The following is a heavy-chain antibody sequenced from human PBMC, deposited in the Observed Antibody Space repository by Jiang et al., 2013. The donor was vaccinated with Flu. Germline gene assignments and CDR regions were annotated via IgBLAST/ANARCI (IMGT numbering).Heavy chain of an antibody. CDR2: ITYKGST. J-gene: IGHJ4*02. Sequence: GPGLVKPPQTLSLTCPVSGGSISSGGYYWTWIRQHPGKGLEWIGYITYKGSTYYNPSLKSRVTISVDTSKNLFSLALSSVSAADTAVYYCARGGGYSYGPSLSRSYYFDYWARESWSQSPQ. D-gene: IGHD5-18*01. CDR3: ARGGGYSYGPSLSRSYYFDY. CDR1: GGSISSGGYY. V-gene: IGHV4-31*03.